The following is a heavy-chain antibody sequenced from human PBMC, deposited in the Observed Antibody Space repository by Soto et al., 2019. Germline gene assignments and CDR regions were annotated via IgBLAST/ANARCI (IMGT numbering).Heavy chain of an antibody. J-gene: IGHJ4*02. CDR3: AQDGHWYGSGSSHHDY. CDR1: GFTFSSYG. Sequence: QVQLVESGGGVVQPGRSLRLSCAASGFTFSSYGMHWVRQAPGKGLEWVAVISYDGSNKYYADSVKGRFTISRDNXKXXLYLKMNSLRAEDTAVYYCAQDGHWYGSGSSHHDYWGQGTLVTVSS. CDR2: ISYDGSNK. V-gene: IGHV3-30*18. D-gene: IGHD3-10*01.